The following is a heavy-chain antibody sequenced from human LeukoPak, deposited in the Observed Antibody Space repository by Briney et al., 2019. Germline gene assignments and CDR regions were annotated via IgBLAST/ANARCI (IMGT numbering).Heavy chain of an antibody. CDR3: AKVLGWDSNSFDY. V-gene: IGHV3-30*18. D-gene: IGHD3-3*02. CDR2: ISYDGSNK. Sequence: GGSLRLSCAASGFTFSSYGMHWVRQAPGKGLEWVAVISYDGSNKYYADSVKGRFTISRDNSKNTLYLQMNSQRAEDTAVYYCAKVLGWDSNSFDYWGQGTLVTVSS. J-gene: IGHJ4*02. CDR1: GFTFSSYG.